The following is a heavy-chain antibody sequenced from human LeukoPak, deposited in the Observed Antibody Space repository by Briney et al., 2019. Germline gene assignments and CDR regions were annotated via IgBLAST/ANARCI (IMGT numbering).Heavy chain of an antibody. D-gene: IGHD1-26*01. Sequence: ASVKVSCKASGYTITTYYVHWVRQAPGQGLEWMGWISAYNGNTNYAQKLQGRVTMTTDTSTSTAYMELRSLRSDDTAVYYCARDRQRIVGATPIGYWGQGTLVTVSS. J-gene: IGHJ4*02. CDR2: ISAYNGNT. V-gene: IGHV1-18*04. CDR3: ARDRQRIVGATPIGY. CDR1: GYTITTYY.